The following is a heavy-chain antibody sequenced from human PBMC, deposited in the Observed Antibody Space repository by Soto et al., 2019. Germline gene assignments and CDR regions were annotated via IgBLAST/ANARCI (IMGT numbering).Heavy chain of an antibody. CDR1: GFDFGSYY. V-gene: IGHV3-11*06. Sequence: QVQLVESGGALVKPGGSLILSCVTSGFDFGSYYMTWIRQAPGKGLEWVSHISSQSIYTNYAASVKGRFTISRDNAKNSLYLQMTSLRADDTAVYYCARELDVAARPGSQRLDHWGQGTLVIVSS. J-gene: IGHJ4*02. D-gene: IGHD6-6*01. CDR3: ARELDVAARPGSQRLDH. CDR2: ISSQSIYT.